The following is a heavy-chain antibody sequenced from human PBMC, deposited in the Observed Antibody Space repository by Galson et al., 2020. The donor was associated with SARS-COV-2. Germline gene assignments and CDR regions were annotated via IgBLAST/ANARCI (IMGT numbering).Heavy chain of an antibody. CDR1: GFTFSSYA. CDR2: ISYDGSNK. J-gene: IGHJ4*02. CDR3: TRGTRMPMADISGFES. D-gene: IGHD3-9*01. V-gene: IGHV3-30*01. Sequence: GESLKISCAASGFTFSSYAMHWVRQAPGKGLEWVAVISYDGSNKYYADSVKGRFTISRDNSKNTLYLQMNSLRAEDTAVYYCTRGTRMPMADISGFESWGQGTLVTVSS.